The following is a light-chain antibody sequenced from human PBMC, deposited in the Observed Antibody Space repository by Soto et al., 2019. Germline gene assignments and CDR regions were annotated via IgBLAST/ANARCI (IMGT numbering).Light chain of an antibody. J-gene: IGKJ2*01. V-gene: IGKV1-8*01. CDR3: RRT. CDR2: AAS. CDR1: QGISSY. Sequence: AIRLTQSPSSFSASTGDRVTITCRASQGISSYLAWYQQKPGKAPKLLIYAASTLQSGVPSRFSGSGSGTDFTLTISCLQSEDFATYYCRRTFGQGTKVDNK.